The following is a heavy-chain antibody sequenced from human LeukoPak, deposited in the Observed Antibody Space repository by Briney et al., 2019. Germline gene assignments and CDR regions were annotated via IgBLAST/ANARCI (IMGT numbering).Heavy chain of an antibody. D-gene: IGHD1-26*01. V-gene: IGHV4-39*01. J-gene: IGHJ4*02. Sequence: SETLSLTCTVPGGSISSSNYYWGWIRQPPGKGLEWIGSIYYSGSTYYNPSLKSRVTISVDTSKNQFSLKLSSVTAADTAVYYCATNIVGATDYWGQGTLVTVSS. CDR3: ATNIVGATDY. CDR1: GGSISSSNYY. CDR2: IYYSGST.